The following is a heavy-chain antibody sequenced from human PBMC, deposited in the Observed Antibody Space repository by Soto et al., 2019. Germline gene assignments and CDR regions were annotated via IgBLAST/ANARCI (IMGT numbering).Heavy chain of an antibody. CDR2: IIPIFGTA. CDR1: GGTFSSYA. V-gene: IGHV1-69*06. D-gene: IGHD3-22*01. J-gene: IGHJ4*02. CDR3: ASGQYYDSSGYYLVGYFDY. Sequence: SVKVSCKASGGTFSSYAISWVRQAPGQGLEWMGGIIPIFGTANYAQKFQGRVTITADKSTSTAYMELSSLRSEDTAVYYCASGQYYDSSGYYLVGYFDYWGQGTLGTVSS.